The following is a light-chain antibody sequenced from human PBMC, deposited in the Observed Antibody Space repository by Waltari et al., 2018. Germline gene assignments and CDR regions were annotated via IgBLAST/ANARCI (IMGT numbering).Light chain of an antibody. V-gene: IGLV7-46*01. J-gene: IGLJ3*02. CDR2: DTT. CDR1: TGAVTSGPF. Sequence: QAVVTQEASLTVSPGGTVTPTCASSTGAVTSGPFPYWFQQKPGQAPRTVIYDTTNRHSWTPARFSGSFLGGKAALTLSGAQPEDEAEYYCLLFYSGARVFGGGTKLTVL. CDR3: LLFYSGARV.